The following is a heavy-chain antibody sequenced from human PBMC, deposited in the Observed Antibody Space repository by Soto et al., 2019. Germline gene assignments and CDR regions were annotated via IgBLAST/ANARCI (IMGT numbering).Heavy chain of an antibody. CDR3: VPGSSGAVGEDR. CDR2: ISESGDTT. V-gene: IGHV3-23*01. D-gene: IGHD3-16*01. CDR1: GLTFSGHA. J-gene: IGHJ5*02. Sequence: GGSLRLSCAASGLTFSGHAMTWVRQSPGRGLEWVSTISESGDTTYYADSVKGRFTISRDNSKNTLFLRMNSLRVEDTAVYYCVPGSSGAVGEDRWGQGTLVTVSS.